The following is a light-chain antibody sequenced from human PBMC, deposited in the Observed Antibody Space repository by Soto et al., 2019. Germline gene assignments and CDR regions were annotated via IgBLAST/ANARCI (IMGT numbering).Light chain of an antibody. CDR3: QQYGTSPLT. V-gene: IGKV3-20*01. Sequence: EIVLTQSPGTLSLSPGERATLSCRASQSVSSNDLAWYQQKPGQAPRLLIYGASSSATGIPDRFSGSGSGTDFTLTISRLEPADFAVYYCQQYGTSPLTFGGGTKIQIK. CDR1: QSVSSND. J-gene: IGKJ4*01. CDR2: GAS.